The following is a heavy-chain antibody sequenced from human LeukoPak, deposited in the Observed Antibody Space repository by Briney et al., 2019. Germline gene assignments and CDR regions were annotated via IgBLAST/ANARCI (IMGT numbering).Heavy chain of an antibody. V-gene: IGHV3-48*03. J-gene: IGHJ5*02. D-gene: IGHD2-15*01. CDR1: GFTFSSYE. CDR2: ISHSGSTI. CDR3: ARSRGVDWFDP. Sequence: PGGSLRLSCVVSGFTFSSYEMNWVRQAPRKGLEWVSYISHSGSTIYYADSVKGRFTISRDNAKNSLYLQMNSLRTEDTAVYYCARSRGVDWFDPWGQGTLVTVSS.